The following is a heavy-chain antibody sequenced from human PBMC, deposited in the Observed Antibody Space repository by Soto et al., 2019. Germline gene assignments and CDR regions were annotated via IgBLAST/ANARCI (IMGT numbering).Heavy chain of an antibody. V-gene: IGHV3-21*06. CDR2: ISSTTNYI. CDR3: ARESEDLTSNFDY. Sequence: GGSLRLSCAASGFTFTRYIMNWVRQAPGKGLEWVSSISSTTNYIYYGDSMKGRFTISRDNAKNSLYLEMNSLRAEDTAVYYCARESEDLTSNFDYWGQGTLVTFSS. CDR1: GFTFTRYI. J-gene: IGHJ4*02.